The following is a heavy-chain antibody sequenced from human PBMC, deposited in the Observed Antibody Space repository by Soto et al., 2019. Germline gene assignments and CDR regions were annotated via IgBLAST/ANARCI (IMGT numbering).Heavy chain of an antibody. CDR1: GFTFSNYG. J-gene: IGHJ4*02. V-gene: IGHV3-23*01. CDR2: ISGSGGRT. CDR3: AKEMIASTLADFFDY. Sequence: EVQLLESGGGLIQPGGSLRLSCEASGFTFSNYGMTWVRLAPGKGLEWVSTISGSGGRTFYADPVKGRFPISRDNSKNTLYLQMNSLRAEDTAVSYCAKEMIASTLADFFDYWGQGTLVTVSS. D-gene: IGHD2-21*01.